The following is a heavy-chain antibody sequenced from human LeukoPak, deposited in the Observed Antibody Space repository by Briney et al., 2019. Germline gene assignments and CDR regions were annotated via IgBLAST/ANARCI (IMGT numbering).Heavy chain of an antibody. V-gene: IGHV1-46*01. CDR1: GYTFTSYY. CDR2: INPSGGST. D-gene: IGHD4-17*01. CDR3: AASAAGDYDY. Sequence: GASVKVSCKASGYTFTSYYMHWVRQAPGQGLEWMGIINPSGGSTSYAQKFQGRVTMTRDTSTSTVYMELNSLRSEDTAVYYCAASAAGDYDYWGQGTLVTVSS. J-gene: IGHJ4*02.